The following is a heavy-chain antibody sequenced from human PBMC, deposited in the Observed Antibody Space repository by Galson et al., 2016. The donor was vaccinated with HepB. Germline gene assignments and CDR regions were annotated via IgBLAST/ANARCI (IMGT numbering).Heavy chain of an antibody. Sequence: SETLSLTCAVYGGTLTDFYWSWIRQPPGQGLEWIGESNEDGRTRFNKPLKSRVTISVDTSKNQFSLRLTSVTAADTGFYYCARVNPLYARLSYGMDVWGKGTTVTVS. CDR1: GGTLTDFY. D-gene: IGHD2/OR15-2a*01. CDR2: SNEDGRT. V-gene: IGHV4-34*01. CDR3: ARVNPLYARLSYGMDV. J-gene: IGHJ6*04.